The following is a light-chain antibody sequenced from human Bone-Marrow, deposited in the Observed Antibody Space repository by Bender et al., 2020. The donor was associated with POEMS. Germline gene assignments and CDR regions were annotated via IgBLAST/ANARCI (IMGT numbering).Light chain of an antibody. CDR3: SSYTRITFEV. Sequence: QSALTQPPSASGSPGQSVTVSCTGTSSDIGRYNYVSWYQQHPGKAPKLIIYDVSNRPSGVSNRFSGSKSGNTASLTISGLQTDDEADYYCSSYTRITFEVFGGGTKLTVL. V-gene: IGLV2-14*03. CDR2: DVS. CDR1: SSDIGRYNY. J-gene: IGLJ3*02.